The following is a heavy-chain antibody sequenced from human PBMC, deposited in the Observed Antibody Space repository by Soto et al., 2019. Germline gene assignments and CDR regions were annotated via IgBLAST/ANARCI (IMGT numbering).Heavy chain of an antibody. J-gene: IGHJ4*02. V-gene: IGHV4-59*01. CDR3: ARYRREAVAGYTLDN. CDR2: VYNSGST. Sequence: SETLSLTCTVSGSSISSNYWTWIRQPPGKGLEWIGYVYNSGSTNYNPSLKSRVTISEDTSKSQFSLKVNSMTAADTAVYYCARYRREAVAGYTLDNWGQGILVTVSS. CDR1: GSSISSNY. D-gene: IGHD6-13*01.